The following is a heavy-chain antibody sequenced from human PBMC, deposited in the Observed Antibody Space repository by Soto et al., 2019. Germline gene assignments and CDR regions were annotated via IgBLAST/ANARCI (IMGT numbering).Heavy chain of an antibody. Sequence: TGGSLRLSCAASGFTFSSYAMSWVRQAPGKGLEWVSAISGSGGSTYYADSVKGRFTISRDNARNSLYLQMNSLRPDDTAVYYCAREARTPLPWGQGTLVTVSS. CDR2: ISGSGGST. J-gene: IGHJ5*02. V-gene: IGHV3-23*01. CDR3: AREARTPLP. D-gene: IGHD6-6*01. CDR1: GFTFSSYA.